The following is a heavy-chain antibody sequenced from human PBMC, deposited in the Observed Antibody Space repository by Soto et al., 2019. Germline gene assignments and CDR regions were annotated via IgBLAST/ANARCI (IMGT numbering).Heavy chain of an antibody. CDR1: GYSISSGYY. J-gene: IGHJ4*02. CDR3: ARRHSSSWYGLDY. Sequence: LSLTCAVSGYSISSGYYWGWIRQPPGKGLEWIGSIYHSGSTYYNPSLKSRVSISVDTSKNQFSLRLSSVTAADTAMYYCARRHSSSWYGLDYWGQGTLVTVSS. CDR2: IYHSGST. D-gene: IGHD6-13*01. V-gene: IGHV4-38-2*01.